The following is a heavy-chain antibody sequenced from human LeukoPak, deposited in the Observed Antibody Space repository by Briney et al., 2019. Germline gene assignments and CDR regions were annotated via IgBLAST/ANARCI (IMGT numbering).Heavy chain of an antibody. V-gene: IGHV3-9*01. CDR3: ARMTSCRGYTQIDY. CDR2: ISWNSGSI. Sequence: GGSLRLSCAASGFTFDDYAMHWVRQAPGKGLEWVSGISWNSGSIGYADSVKGRFTISRDNAKNSLYLQMNSLRAEDTAVYYCARMTSCRGYTQIDYWGQGTLVTVSS. J-gene: IGHJ4*02. D-gene: IGHD2-2*01. CDR1: GFTFDDYA.